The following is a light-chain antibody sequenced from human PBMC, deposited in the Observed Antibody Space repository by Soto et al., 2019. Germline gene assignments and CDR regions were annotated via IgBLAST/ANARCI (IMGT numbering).Light chain of an antibody. V-gene: IGLV1-40*01. CDR1: SSNIGAGYD. CDR2: GNS. CDR3: QSYDSSLSVV. J-gene: IGLJ2*01. Sequence: QSVLTQPPSVSGAPGQRVTISCTGSSSNIGAGYDVHWYQQLPGTAPKLLIYGNSNRPSGVPDRFSGSKSGTSASLAITVLQSDDEADYYCQSYDSSLSVVFGGGTKLTVL.